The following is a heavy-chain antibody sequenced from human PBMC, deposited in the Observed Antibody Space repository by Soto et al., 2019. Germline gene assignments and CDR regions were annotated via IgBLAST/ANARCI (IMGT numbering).Heavy chain of an antibody. CDR1: GYTFTSYG. V-gene: IGHV1-18*01. J-gene: IGHJ4*02. Sequence: QVQLVQSGAEVKKPGASVKVSCKASGYTFTSYGISWVRQAPGQGLEWMGWISAYNGNTNYAQKLQGRVTMTTDTXTXXAYMELRSLRADDTAVHYCARDHRSLSSGWSSFDYWGQGTLVTVSS. CDR3: ARDHRSLSSGWSSFDY. D-gene: IGHD6-19*01. CDR2: ISAYNGNT.